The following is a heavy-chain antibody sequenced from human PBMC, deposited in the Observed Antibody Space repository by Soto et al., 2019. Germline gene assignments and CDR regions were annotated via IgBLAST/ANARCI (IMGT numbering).Heavy chain of an antibody. CDR1: GYTLTELS. D-gene: IGHD6-19*01. Sequence: ASVKVSFKVSGYTLTELSMHWVRQAPGKGLEWMGGFDPKDGETIYAQKFQGRVTMTEDTSTDTAYMELSSLRSEDTAVYYCATYLVGVADAFDIWGQGTMVTVSS. CDR2: FDPKDGET. CDR3: ATYLVGVADAFDI. V-gene: IGHV1-24*01. J-gene: IGHJ3*02.